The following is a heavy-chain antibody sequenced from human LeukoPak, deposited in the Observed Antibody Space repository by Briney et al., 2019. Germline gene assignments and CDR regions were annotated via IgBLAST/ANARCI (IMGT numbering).Heavy chain of an antibody. CDR3: VKTMDMVRGVIIRGGFDY. J-gene: IGHJ4*02. V-gene: IGHV3-64D*06. D-gene: IGHD3-10*01. Sequence: PGGSLRLSCSASGFTFSSYAMHWVRQAPGKGLEYVSAISSNGGSTYYADSVKGRFTISRDNSKNTLYLQMSSLRAEDTAVYYCVKTMDMVRGVIIRGGFDYWGQGTLVTVSS. CDR2: ISSNGGST. CDR1: GFTFSSYA.